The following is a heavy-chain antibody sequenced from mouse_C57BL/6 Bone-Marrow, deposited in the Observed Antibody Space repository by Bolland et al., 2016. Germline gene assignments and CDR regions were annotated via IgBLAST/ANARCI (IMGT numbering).Heavy chain of an antibody. Sequence: TSYNQKFKGKAILTVDQSSSTAYMQLNSLTSEDSAVYYCARDLDYWGQGTT. CDR2: T. J-gene: IGHJ2*01. V-gene: IGHV1-39*01. CDR3: ARDLDY.